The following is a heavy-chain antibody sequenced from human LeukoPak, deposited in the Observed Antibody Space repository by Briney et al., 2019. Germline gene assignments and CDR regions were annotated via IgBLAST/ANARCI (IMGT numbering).Heavy chain of an antibody. D-gene: IGHD3-10*01. V-gene: IGHV1-69*04. CDR3: ARDQGITMVRGVSSPENDY. J-gene: IGHJ4*02. CDR1: GGTFSSYT. Sequence: SVKVSCKASGGTFSSYTISWVRQAPGQGIEWMGRIIPILGIANYAQKFQGRVTITADKSTSTAYMELSSLRSEDTAVYYCARDQGITMVRGVSSPENDYWGQGTLVTVSS. CDR2: IIPILGIA.